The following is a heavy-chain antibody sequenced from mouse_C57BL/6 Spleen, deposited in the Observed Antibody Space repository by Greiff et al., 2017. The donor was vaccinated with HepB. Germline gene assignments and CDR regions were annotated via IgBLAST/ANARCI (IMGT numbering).Heavy chain of an antibody. CDR3: ARPGTGWYFDV. CDR2: ISSGSSTI. Sequence: EVMLVESGGGLVKPGGSLKLSCAASGFTFSDYGMHWVRQAPEKGLEWVAYISSGSSTIYYADTAKGRFTISRDNAKNTLFLQMTSLRSEDTAMYYCARPGTGWYFDVWGTGTTVTVSS. V-gene: IGHV5-17*01. CDR1: GFTFSDYG. J-gene: IGHJ1*03. D-gene: IGHD4-1*01.